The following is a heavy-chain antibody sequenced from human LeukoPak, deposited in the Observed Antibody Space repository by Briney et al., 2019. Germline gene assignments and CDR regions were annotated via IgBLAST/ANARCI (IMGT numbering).Heavy chain of an antibody. CDR2: IYSDNT. CDR3: ATAGIVATNDYNWFDP. CDR1: GFTVSSNS. D-gene: IGHD5-12*01. Sequence: GGSLRLSCTVSGFTVSSNSMSWVRQAPGKGLEWVSFIYSDNTHYSDSVKGRFTISRDNSKNTLYLQMNSLRAEDTAVYYCATAGIVATNDYNWFDPWGQGTLVTVSS. V-gene: IGHV3-53*01. J-gene: IGHJ5*02.